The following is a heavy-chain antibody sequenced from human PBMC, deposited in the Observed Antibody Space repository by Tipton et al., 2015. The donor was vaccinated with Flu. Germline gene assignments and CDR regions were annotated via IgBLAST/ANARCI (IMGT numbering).Heavy chain of an antibody. CDR3: ARDRYDILTGSFSWFDP. J-gene: IGHJ5*02. CDR2: IYHSGTA. CDR1: GGAISSSSHY. Sequence: GLVKPSETLSLTCSVSGGAISSSSHYWGWIRQPPGKGLEWIGSIYHSGTAYYNPSLKSRVTISVDTSKNQISLKLSSVTAADTAVYYCARDRYDILTGSFSWFDPWGQGTLVTVSS. D-gene: IGHD3-9*01. V-gene: IGHV4-39*07.